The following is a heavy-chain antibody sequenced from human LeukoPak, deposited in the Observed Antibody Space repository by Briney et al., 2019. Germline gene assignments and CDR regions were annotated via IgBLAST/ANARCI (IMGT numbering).Heavy chain of an antibody. D-gene: IGHD5-24*01. J-gene: IGHJ1*01. Sequence: SVKVSCKASGFTFTTSAVQWVRQARGQRPEWIGWIVVGSGNTNYAQKFQERVTITADKSTSTAYMELSSLRSEDTAVYYCASVEMATAEYFQHWGQGTLVTVSS. V-gene: IGHV1-58*01. CDR1: GFTFTTSA. CDR2: IVVGSGNT. CDR3: ASVEMATAEYFQH.